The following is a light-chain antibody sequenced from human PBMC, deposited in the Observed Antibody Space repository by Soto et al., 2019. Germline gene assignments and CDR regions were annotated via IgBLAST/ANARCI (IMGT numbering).Light chain of an antibody. CDR3: QQYYSTPIA. CDR2: WAS. CDR1: QSVLYSSNNKNY. J-gene: IGKJ5*01. Sequence: DIVMTQSPDSLAVSLGERATINGKSSQSVLYSSNNKNYLAWYQQKPGQPPKLLIYWASTRESGVPDRFSGSGSGTDFTLTISSLQAEDVAVYYCQQYYSTPIAFGKGTRLEIK. V-gene: IGKV4-1*01.